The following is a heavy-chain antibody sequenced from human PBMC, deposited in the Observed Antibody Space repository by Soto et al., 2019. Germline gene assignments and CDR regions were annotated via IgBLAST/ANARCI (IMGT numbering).Heavy chain of an antibody. CDR3: ARMGGVIAAQDY. CDR1: GYTFTSYY. Sequence: QVQLVQSGAEVKKPGASVKVSCKASGYTFTSYYMHWVRQAPGQGLERMGIINPSGGSTSYAQKFQGRVTMTRDTSTSTVYRELSSLRSKDTAVYYCARMGGVIAAQDYWGQGTLVTVSS. CDR2: INPSGGST. V-gene: IGHV1-46*03. D-gene: IGHD6-13*01. J-gene: IGHJ4*02.